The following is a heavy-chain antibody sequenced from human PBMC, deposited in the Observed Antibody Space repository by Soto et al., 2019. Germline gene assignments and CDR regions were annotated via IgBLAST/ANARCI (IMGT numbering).Heavy chain of an antibody. CDR2: IKPDGGAT. V-gene: IGHV3-7*03. D-gene: IGHD3-16*01. J-gene: IGHJ4*02. CDR3: FGGNGGPQ. Sequence: AGGSLRLSCGRSDFTFRNSWINWVRQAPGKGLEWVANIKPDGGATSYVDSVKGRFTISRDNVRNSASLQMNSLRVEDTAVYFCFGGNGGPQWGQGTLVTVSS. CDR1: DFTFRNSW.